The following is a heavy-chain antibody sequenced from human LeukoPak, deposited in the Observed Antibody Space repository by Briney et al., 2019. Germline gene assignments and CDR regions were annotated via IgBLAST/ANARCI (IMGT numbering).Heavy chain of an antibody. CDR1: GFTFSSYS. CDR3: AGSLRGGGWYMY. Sequence: GGSLRLSCVASGFTFSSYSMNWVRQAPGRGLEWVSYISRSSGTIYYADSVKGRFTISRDNAKNSLYLLMNSLRDEDTAVYYCAGSLRGGGWYMYWGQGTLVTVSS. CDR2: ISRSSGTI. D-gene: IGHD6-19*01. V-gene: IGHV3-48*02. J-gene: IGHJ4*02.